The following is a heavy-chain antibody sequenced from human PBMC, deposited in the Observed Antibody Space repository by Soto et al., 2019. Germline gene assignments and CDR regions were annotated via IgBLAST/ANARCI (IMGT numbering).Heavy chain of an antibody. V-gene: IGHV3-33*01. Sequence: PGGSLRLSCAASGFTFSSYCMHWVRQAPGKGLEWVAVIWYDGSNKYYADSVKGRFTISRDNSKNTLYLQMNSLRAEDTAVYYCARDGGYDRTFDYWGQGTLVTVSS. D-gene: IGHD5-12*01. CDR2: IWYDGSNK. CDR3: ARDGGYDRTFDY. CDR1: GFTFSSYC. J-gene: IGHJ4*02.